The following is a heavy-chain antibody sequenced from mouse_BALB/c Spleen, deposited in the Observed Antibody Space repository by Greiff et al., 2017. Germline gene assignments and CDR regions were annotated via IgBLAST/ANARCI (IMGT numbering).Heavy chain of an antibody. V-gene: IGHV3-6*02. CDR3: ARGTTGRFDY. J-gene: IGHJ2*01. D-gene: IGHD1-1*01. CDR1: GYSITSGYY. Sequence: EVKLQESGPGLVKPSQSLSLTCSVTGYSITSGYYWNWIRQFPGNKLEWMGYISYDGSNNYNPSLKNRISITRDTSKNQFFLKLNSVTTEDTATYYCARGTTGRFDYWGQGTTLTVSS. CDR2: ISYDGSN.